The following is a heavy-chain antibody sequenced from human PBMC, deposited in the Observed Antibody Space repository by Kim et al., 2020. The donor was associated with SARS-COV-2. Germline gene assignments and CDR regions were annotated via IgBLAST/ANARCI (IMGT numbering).Heavy chain of an antibody. D-gene: IGHD3-3*01. Sequence: SETLSLTCAVSGGSIGSINGWGGFGKPPGKGLGWIGEIYNSGTTNYNRSLKVRVPLSLDKPRNQFSRNLAPLPPPAPALNYCGRGERSDFWSGPPFASWG. CDR2: IYNSGTT. V-gene: IGHV4-4*02. J-gene: IGHJ5*01. CDR3: GRGERSDFWSGPPFAS. CDR1: GGSIGSING.